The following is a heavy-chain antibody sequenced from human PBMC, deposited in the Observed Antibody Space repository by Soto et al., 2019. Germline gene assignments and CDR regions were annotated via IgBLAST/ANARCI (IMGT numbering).Heavy chain of an antibody. J-gene: IGHJ4*02. V-gene: IGHV3-23*01. CDR3: ARQRSYNSGFFDY. D-gene: IGHD6-19*01. CDR1: GLNFVNYG. Sequence: GGSHRHSCAASGLNFVNYGMSWVRQATGKGLEWVSTVSGSGGSTYYAASVKGRFTISREYSKNTLYLQMNSLRAEDTAVYFCARQRSYNSGFFDYWSQGTLVTVSS. CDR2: VSGSGGST.